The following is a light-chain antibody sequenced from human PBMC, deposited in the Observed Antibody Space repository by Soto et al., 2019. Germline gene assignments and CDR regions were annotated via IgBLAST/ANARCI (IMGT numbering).Light chain of an antibody. CDR3: QQHKSYPVT. CDR2: DAS. Sequence: DIEMTQSPSTLSASVGDRVSITCRASQNIDIWLSWYQQKPGKAPKLLIYDASNLKSGASSRFSGSGSGTEFTLTISGLEPDDFATYYCQQHKSYPVTFGGGTKVEIK. J-gene: IGKJ4*01. V-gene: IGKV1-5*01. CDR1: QNIDIW.